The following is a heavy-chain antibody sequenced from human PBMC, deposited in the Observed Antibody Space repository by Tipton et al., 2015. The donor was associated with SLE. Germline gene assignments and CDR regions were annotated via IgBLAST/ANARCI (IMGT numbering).Heavy chain of an antibody. D-gene: IGHD6-13*01. Sequence: SLRLSCAASGFTFSSYEMNWVRQAPGKGLEWVSYISSSGSTIYYADSVKGRFTISRDNAKNSLYLQMNSLRAEDTAVYYCARESEGIAAAGPVYYFVYWVQGTLVTVSS. CDR2: ISSSGSTI. CDR3: ARESEGIAAAGPVYYFVY. V-gene: IGHV3-48*03. CDR1: GFTFSSYE. J-gene: IGHJ4*02.